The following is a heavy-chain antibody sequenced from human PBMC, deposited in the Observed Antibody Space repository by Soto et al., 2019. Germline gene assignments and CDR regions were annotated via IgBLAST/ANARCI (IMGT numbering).Heavy chain of an antibody. J-gene: IGHJ4*02. CDR2: ISTGGSPI. Sequence: EVQLVESGGGFVQPGGSLRLSCAASGLTFSSFAMNWVRQATGKGLEWVSYISTGGSPIYYADSVKGRFTISRDNARNSLYLQMNSLRAEDAAVYYCTTILRAVTSLYLGQGTLVTVSS. V-gene: IGHV3-48*01. CDR1: GLTFSSFA. D-gene: IGHD4-17*01. CDR3: TTILRAVTSLY.